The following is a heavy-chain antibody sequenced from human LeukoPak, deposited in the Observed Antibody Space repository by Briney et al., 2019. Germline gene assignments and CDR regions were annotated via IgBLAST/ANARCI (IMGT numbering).Heavy chain of an antibody. D-gene: IGHD3-9*01. CDR2: ISGRSDNT. J-gene: IGHJ4*02. CDR3: AKWGDYDVLTGYYVSDF. Sequence: PGGSLRLSCAASGFIFSNYAMYWVRQAPGKGLEWVSAISGRSDNTYYADSVKGRFTLSRDSSKNTLYQQTSSLRADDTAVYFCAKWGDYDVLTGYYVSDFWGQGTLVTVSS. CDR1: GFIFSNYA. V-gene: IGHV3-23*01.